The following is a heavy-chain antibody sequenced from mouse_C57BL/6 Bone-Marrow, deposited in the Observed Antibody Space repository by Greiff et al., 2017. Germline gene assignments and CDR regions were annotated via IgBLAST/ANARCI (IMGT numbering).Heavy chain of an antibody. Sequence: VQLQQPGAELVKPGASVKLSCKASGYTFTSYWMQWVKQRPGQGLEWIGEIDPSDSYTNYNEKFKSKATLTVDKSSSTAYMQLSSLTSEDSAVYYCARFHGSSSWFAYWGQGTLVTVSA. CDR3: ARFHGSSSWFAY. CDR1: GYTFTSYW. D-gene: IGHD1-1*01. J-gene: IGHJ3*01. V-gene: IGHV1-50*01. CDR2: IDPSDSYT.